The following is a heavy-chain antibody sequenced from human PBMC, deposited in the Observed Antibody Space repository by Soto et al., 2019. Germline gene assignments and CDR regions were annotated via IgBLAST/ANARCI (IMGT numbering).Heavy chain of an antibody. D-gene: IGHD2-15*01. CDR2: IRPSSGHL. CDR3: SGCSGGACHRNYGMDV. CDR1: GFTFSSCT. Sequence: EVHLVESGGGLVKPGGSLRLSCAVSGFTFSSCTMNWVRQAPGKGLEWVSYIRPSSGHLYYAASVKGRFTISRDNAKNSLFLQMNSLRGEDTAVYYCSGCSGGACHRNYGMDVWGQGTTVTVSS. V-gene: IGHV3-21*06. J-gene: IGHJ6*02.